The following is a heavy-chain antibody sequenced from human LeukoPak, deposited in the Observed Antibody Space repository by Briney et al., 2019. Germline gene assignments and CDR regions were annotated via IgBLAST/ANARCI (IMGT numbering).Heavy chain of an antibody. CDR1: GGSISSYY. CDR2: IYYSGST. Sequence: SETLSLTCTVSGGSISSYYWSWIRQPPGKGLEWIGTIYYSGSTYYNPSLKSRVTISVDTSKNQFSLKLSSVTAADTAVYYCARTYYDSPYGMDVWGQGTTVTVSS. J-gene: IGHJ6*02. CDR3: ARTYYDSPYGMDV. V-gene: IGHV4-59*04. D-gene: IGHD3-3*01.